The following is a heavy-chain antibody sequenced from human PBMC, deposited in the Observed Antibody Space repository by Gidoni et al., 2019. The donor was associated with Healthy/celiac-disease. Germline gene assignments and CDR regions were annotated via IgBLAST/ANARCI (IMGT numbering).Heavy chain of an antibody. CDR3: ARDHLSSWQPIDY. Sequence: VQLVESGGGVVQPGRSLRLSCAASGFTFSSYALHWVRQAPGKGLEWVAVISYDGSNKYYADSLKGRFTISRDNSKNTLYRQMNSLRAEDTAVYYCARDHLSSWQPIDYWGQGTLVNVAS. D-gene: IGHD6-13*01. CDR1: GFTFSSYA. J-gene: IGHJ4*02. V-gene: IGHV3-30*04. CDR2: ISYDGSNK.